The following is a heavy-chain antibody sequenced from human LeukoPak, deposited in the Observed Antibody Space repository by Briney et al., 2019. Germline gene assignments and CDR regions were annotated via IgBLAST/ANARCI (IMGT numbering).Heavy chain of an antibody. CDR3: ARAAAKLSYMDV. D-gene: IGHD6-25*01. Sequence: SQTLSLTCTVTGYSISSGYYWGWIRQPPGKGLEWIGNIYHGGSTYYNPSLKSRVTISVDTSKNQFSLKVRSVTAADTAVYYCARAAAKLSYMDVWGKGTTVTVSS. J-gene: IGHJ6*03. CDR1: GYSISSGYY. CDR2: IYHGGST. V-gene: IGHV4-38-2*02.